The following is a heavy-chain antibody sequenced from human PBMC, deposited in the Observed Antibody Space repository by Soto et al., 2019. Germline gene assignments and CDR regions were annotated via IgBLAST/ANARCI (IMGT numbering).Heavy chain of an antibody. CDR3: ARRNYYDSTCYYPY. D-gene: IGHD3-22*01. J-gene: IGHJ4*02. V-gene: IGHV4-4*02. Sequence: QVQLQESGPGLVKPSGTLSLTCAVSGASISSLDWWSWVRQPPGKGLEWIGEVYHTGASNYNASFKTRVTISVDKSKNQFSLKLSSVTAADTAVYYCARRNYYDSTCYYPYWGQGILVTVSS. CDR1: GASISSLDW. CDR2: VYHTGAS.